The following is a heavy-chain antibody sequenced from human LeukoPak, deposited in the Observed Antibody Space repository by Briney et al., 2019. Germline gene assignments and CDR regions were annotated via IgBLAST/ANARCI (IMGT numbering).Heavy chain of an antibody. D-gene: IGHD6-6*01. J-gene: IGHJ6*02. CDR3: ARDIAARDYYYGMDV. CDR1: GGSISSGSYY. CDR2: IYTSGST. V-gene: IGHV4-61*02. Sequence: PSETLSLTRTVSGGSISSGSYYWSWIRQPAGKGLEWIGRIYTSGSTNYNPSLKSRVTISVDTSKNQFSLKLSSVTAADTAVYYCARDIAARDYYYGMDVWGQGTTVTVSS.